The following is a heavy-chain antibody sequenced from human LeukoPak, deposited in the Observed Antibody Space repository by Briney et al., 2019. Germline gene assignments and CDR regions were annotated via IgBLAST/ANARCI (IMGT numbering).Heavy chain of an antibody. V-gene: IGHV4-34*01. D-gene: IGHD6-6*01. Sequence: SETLSLTCAVYGGSFSDYYWSWIRQPPGKGLEWIGEINHSVSTNYNPSLNSRVTISVDTSKNQFSLKLNSLTAADTAVYYCARKQLVPLAQSFDYWGQGTLDSVSS. CDR3: ARKQLVPLAQSFDY. CDR1: GGSFSDYY. CDR2: INHSVST. J-gene: IGHJ4*02.